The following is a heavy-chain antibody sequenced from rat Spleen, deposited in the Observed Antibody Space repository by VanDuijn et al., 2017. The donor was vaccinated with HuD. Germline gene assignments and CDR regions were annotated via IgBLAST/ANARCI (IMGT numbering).Heavy chain of an antibody. D-gene: IGHD1-1*01. CDR1: GFTFSDYY. J-gene: IGHJ3*01. CDR2: IHFEGSST. Sequence: EVQLVESGGGLVQPGGSMNLSCAASGFTFSDYYMAWVRQAQKKGLEWVASIHFEGSSTYYGDSVKGRLTISRDNAKITLYLQMNRLSSDDPATYYCASERGRSGFAYWGQGTLVTVSS. V-gene: IGHV5-22*01. CDR3: ASERGRSGFAY.